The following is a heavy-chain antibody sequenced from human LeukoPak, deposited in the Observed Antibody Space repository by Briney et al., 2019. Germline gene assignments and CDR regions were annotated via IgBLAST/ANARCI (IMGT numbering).Heavy chain of an antibody. J-gene: IGHJ5*02. Sequence: GASVKVSCKASGGTFSSYAISWVRQAPGQGLEWMGRIIPIPAIANYAQKFQGRVTITADKSTSTAYMELSSLRSEDTAVYYCAREGAIVVVVAATDWFDPWGQGTLVTVSS. V-gene: IGHV1-69*04. CDR2: IIPIPAIA. CDR1: GGTFSSYA. CDR3: AREGAIVVVVAATDWFDP. D-gene: IGHD2-15*01.